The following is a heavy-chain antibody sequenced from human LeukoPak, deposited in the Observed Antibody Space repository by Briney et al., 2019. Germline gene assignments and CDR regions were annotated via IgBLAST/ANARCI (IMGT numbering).Heavy chain of an antibody. J-gene: IGHJ4*02. CDR1: AGSISSSSYY. V-gene: IGHV4-39*07. CDR3: ARVETGATVDY. CDR2: IYYSGST. D-gene: IGHD1-26*01. Sequence: SETLSLTCTVSAGSISSSSYYWGWIRQPPGKGLEWIGSIYYSGSTYYNPSLKSRVTISVDTSKNQFSLKLSSVTAADTAAYYCARVETGATVDYWGQGTLVTVSS.